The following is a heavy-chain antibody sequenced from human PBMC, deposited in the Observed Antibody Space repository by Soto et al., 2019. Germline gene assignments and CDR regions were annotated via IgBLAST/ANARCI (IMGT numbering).Heavy chain of an antibody. CDR1: GYSFTDYH. J-gene: IGHJ6*02. Sequence: ASVKVSCKASGYSFTDYHIHWVRQAPGQGLEWLGRINPKSGGTSTAQKFQGWVTVTTDTSISTASMELTRLTSDDTAIYYCARGDSTDCSNGVCSFFYNHEMDVWG. D-gene: IGHD2-8*01. CDR3: ARGDSTDCSNGVCSFFYNHEMDV. V-gene: IGHV1-2*04. CDR2: INPKSGGT.